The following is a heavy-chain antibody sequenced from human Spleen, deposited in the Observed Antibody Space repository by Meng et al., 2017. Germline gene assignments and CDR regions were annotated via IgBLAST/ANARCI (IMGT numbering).Heavy chain of an antibody. Sequence: GSLRLSCTVSGGSILSSSYYWGWLRQPPGKGLEWIGSVYYSGSTKYNSSLNGRVTVSIDTSKNQFSLKLTSVTAADTAVYYCARDHFIMVRGFIEGWFDPWGQGTLVTVSS. CDR2: VYYSGST. J-gene: IGHJ5*02. D-gene: IGHD3-10*01. V-gene: IGHV4-39*07. CDR1: GGSILSSSYY. CDR3: ARDHFIMVRGFIEGWFDP.